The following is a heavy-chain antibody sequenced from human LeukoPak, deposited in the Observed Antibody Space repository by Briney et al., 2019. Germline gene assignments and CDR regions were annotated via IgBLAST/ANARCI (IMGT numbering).Heavy chain of an antibody. D-gene: IGHD1-26*01. CDR1: GFTLSTHG. CDR3: ARDLSFGSLDF. V-gene: IGHV3-33*01. J-gene: IGHJ4*02. CDR2: MWYDGSRE. Sequence: GGSLRLSCAASGFTLSTHGMHWVRQAPGKGLEWVAGMWYDGSREDYADSVKGRFTISRDVSKNTLNLQMNSLRVEDTAMFYCARDLSFGSLDFRGQGTLVTVSS.